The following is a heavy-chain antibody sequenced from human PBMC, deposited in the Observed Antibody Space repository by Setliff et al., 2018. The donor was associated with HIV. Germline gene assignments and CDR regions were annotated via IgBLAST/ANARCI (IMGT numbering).Heavy chain of an antibody. CDR1: GGSITSGIYS. D-gene: IGHD2-8*01. V-gene: IGHV4-30-2*01. Sequence: SETLSLTCTVSGGSITSGIYSWSWIWQPPGKGLEWIGYVYQSGSTYYKPSLKSRVTMSVDRSKNRFSLKIDSVTAADTAVYFCAGDNGANGGPGWLGPWGQGILVTVSS. CDR2: VYQSGST. CDR3: AGDNGANGGPGWLGP. J-gene: IGHJ5*02.